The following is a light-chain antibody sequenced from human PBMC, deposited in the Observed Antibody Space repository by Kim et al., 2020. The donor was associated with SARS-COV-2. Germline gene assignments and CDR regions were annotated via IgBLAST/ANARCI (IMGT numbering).Light chain of an antibody. CDR1: KLGDKY. J-gene: IGLJ3*02. V-gene: IGLV3-1*01. CDR2: QDS. Sequence: SYELTQPPSVSVSPGQTASITCSGDKLGDKYACWYQQKPGQSPVLVIYQDSKRPSGIPKRFSGSNSGNTATLTISGTQPMDEADFYCQAWDSNTGVFGGGTQLTVL. CDR3: QAWDSNTGV.